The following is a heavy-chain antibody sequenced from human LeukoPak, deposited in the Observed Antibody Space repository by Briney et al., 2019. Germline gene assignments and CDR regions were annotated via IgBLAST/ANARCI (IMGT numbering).Heavy chain of an antibody. CDR1: GFTFSDHY. CDR3: ARRSNTYYTFDY. J-gene: IGHJ4*02. Sequence: GGSLRLSCAASGFTFSDHYMDWVRQAPGKGLEWLARSRDKAKSYSTEHAASVKGRFTISRDNSKNSLYLQMNSLKTEDTAVYYCARRSNTYYTFDYRGQGTLVTVSS. CDR2: SRDKAKSYST. D-gene: IGHD2-2*01. V-gene: IGHV3-72*01.